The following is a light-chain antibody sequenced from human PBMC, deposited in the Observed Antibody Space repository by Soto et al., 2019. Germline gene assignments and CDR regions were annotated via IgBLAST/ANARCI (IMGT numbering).Light chain of an antibody. CDR1: SSDVGGYDH. CDR2: EVS. CDR3: SSYTSSSTLGV. V-gene: IGLV2-14*01. J-gene: IGLJ3*02. Sequence: QSALTQPPSASGSPGQSVTIPCTGTSSDVGGYDHVSWYQQHPGKAPKLMIYEVSNRPSGVSNRFSGSKSGNTASLTISGLQAEDEADYYCSSYTSSSTLGVFGGGTKLTVL.